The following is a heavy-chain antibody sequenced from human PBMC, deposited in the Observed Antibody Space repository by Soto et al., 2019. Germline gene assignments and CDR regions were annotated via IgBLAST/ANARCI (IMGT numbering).Heavy chain of an antibody. J-gene: IGHJ4*02. CDR1: GGSFSGYY. Sequence: QVQLQQWGAGLLKPSETLSLTCAVYGGSFSGYYWSWIRQPPGKGLEWIGEINHSGSTNYNPYLKSRVTISVDTSKHHFSLKLSSVTAAHTAVYYCARPQYGSVCYAPHFDYWGQGTLVTVSS. D-gene: IGHD6-19*01. CDR2: INHSGST. CDR3: ARPQYGSVCYAPHFDY. V-gene: IGHV4-34*01.